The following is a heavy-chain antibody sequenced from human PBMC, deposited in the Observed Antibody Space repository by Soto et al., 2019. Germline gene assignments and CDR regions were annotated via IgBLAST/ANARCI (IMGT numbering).Heavy chain of an antibody. V-gene: IGHV4-59*08. CDR3: ARQGFGPLHGLVDV. D-gene: IGHD3-10*01. CDR1: GGSISSYY. J-gene: IGHJ6*02. Sequence: QVQLQESGPGLVKPSETLSLSCTVSGGSISSYYWSWFRQSPGKRMARIRYVHHSWGSSYNPSLQSRVAVSLDTSKSQFSLKVTSVSATDTAVYYCARQGFGPLHGLVDVWGQGTTVTVSS. CDR2: VHHSWGS.